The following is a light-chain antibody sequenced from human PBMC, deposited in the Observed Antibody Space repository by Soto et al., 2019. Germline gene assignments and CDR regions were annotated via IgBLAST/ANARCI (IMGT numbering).Light chain of an antibody. CDR1: ETISTF. CDR2: AAS. CDR3: QQSYDISPIT. Sequence: DIRMTQPPSSLSVSVGDRVTMTFRASETISTFLNWYQVKPGKAPKLLIYAASTLQDGVPSRFSGSGSGTDFTLTINSLQPEDFASYYCQQSYDISPITFGQGTRLEIK. J-gene: IGKJ5*01. V-gene: IGKV1-39*01.